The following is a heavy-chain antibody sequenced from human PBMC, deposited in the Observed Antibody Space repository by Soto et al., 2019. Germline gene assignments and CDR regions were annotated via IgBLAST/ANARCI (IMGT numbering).Heavy chain of an antibody. J-gene: IGHJ4*02. D-gene: IGHD6-13*01. CDR1: RFTFSDYY. Sequence: PGGSLRLSCAASRFTFSDYYMSWIRQAPGKGLEWVSYITSTSSYTDYADSVKGRFTISRDNAKNSLYLQMNSLRAEDTAVYYCAAHSSSWYFFDYWGQGTLVTVSS. V-gene: IGHV3-11*03. CDR2: ITSTSSYT. CDR3: AAHSSSWYFFDY.